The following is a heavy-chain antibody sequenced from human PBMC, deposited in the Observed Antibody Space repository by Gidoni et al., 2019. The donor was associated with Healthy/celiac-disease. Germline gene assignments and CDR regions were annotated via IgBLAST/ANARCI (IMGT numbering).Heavy chain of an antibody. D-gene: IGHD3-10*01. V-gene: IGHV1-3*01. CDR2: INAGNGNT. CDR3: ARGWFRAPNWFDP. CDR1: GYTFTSYA. Sequence: VQLVQSGAEVKKPGASVKVSCKASGYTFTSYAMHWVRQAPGQRLEWMGWINAGNGNTKYSQKFQGRVTITRDTSASTAYMGLSSLRSEDTAVYYCARGWFRAPNWFDPWGQGTLVTVSS. J-gene: IGHJ5*02.